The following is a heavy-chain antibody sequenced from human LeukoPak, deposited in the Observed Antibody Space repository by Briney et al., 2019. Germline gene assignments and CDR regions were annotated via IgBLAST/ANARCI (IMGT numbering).Heavy chain of an antibody. CDR3: ARDLRYSSGWSASGMDA. J-gene: IGHJ6*03. D-gene: IGHD6-19*01. CDR2: IIPIFGTA. V-gene: IGHV1-69*05. Sequence: GSSVKVSCKPSGGPFSSYAISWVRQAPGQGLEWMGGIIPIFGTAHYAQKLQGRVSMTTDTSTSTAYMDLRSLRSDDTAVYYCARDLRYSSGWSASGMDAWGKGTTVTISS. CDR1: GGPFSSYA.